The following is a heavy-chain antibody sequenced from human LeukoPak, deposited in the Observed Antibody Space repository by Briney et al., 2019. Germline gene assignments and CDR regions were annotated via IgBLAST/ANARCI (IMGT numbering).Heavy chain of an antibody. CDR3: ARVDYYDSSGTNWLDP. D-gene: IGHD3-22*01. V-gene: IGHV1-8*03. Sequence: ASVKVSCKASGYTFTSYDINWVRQATGQGLEWMGWMNPNSGSTGYAQKFQGRVTITRNTSISTAYMELSSLRSEDTAVYYCARVDYYDSSGTNWLDPWGQGTLVTVSS. CDR2: MNPNSGST. J-gene: IGHJ5*02. CDR1: GYTFTSYD.